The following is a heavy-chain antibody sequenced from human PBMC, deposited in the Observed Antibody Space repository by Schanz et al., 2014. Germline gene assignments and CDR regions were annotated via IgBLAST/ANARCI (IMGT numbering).Heavy chain of an antibody. Sequence: QVPLVQSGAEVKKPGSSVKVSCKASGGTFSSFAIFWVRQAPGQGLEWMGTIIPILDITNYAQKFQGRVTITADKSTSTAYMELSNLRSEDTAVYYCARAGQDYSDSSGYATYYFGSWGQGTLVTVSS. J-gene: IGHJ4*02. CDR2: IIPILDIT. D-gene: IGHD3-22*01. CDR1: GGTFSSFA. V-gene: IGHV1-69*04. CDR3: ARAGQDYSDSSGYATYYFGS.